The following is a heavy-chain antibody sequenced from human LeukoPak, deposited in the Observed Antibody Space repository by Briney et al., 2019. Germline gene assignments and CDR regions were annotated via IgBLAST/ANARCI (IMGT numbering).Heavy chain of an antibody. Sequence: PGRSLRLSCAASGFTVDSNYLSWVRQAPGKGLEWVSTIYTGGNTYYAASVKGRFTIFRDFSKNTVFLHMNSLRAEDTAMYYCARGDDSGYYDYFDYRGQGALVTVSS. J-gene: IGHJ4*02. D-gene: IGHD3-22*01. CDR3: ARGDDSGYYDYFDY. V-gene: IGHV3-53*01. CDR1: GFTVDSNY. CDR2: IYTGGNT.